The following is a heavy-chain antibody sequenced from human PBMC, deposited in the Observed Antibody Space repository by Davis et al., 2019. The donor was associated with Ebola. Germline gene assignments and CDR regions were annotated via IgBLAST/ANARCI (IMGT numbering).Heavy chain of an antibody. D-gene: IGHD3-9*01. CDR3: ASRRGGPQNGWDILAGYP. J-gene: IGHJ4*02. CDR2: ISSSGNYI. Sequence: GESLKISCAASGFTFSSYAMNWVRQAPGKGLEWVSTISSSGNYIYYADSVKGRFTISRDNANNSVYLQMNSLRAEDTAVYYCASRRGGPQNGWDILAGYPWGQGTLVTVSS. V-gene: IGHV3-21*01. CDR1: GFTFSSYA.